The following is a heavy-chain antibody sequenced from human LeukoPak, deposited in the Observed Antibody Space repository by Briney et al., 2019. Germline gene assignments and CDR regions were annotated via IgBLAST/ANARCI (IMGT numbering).Heavy chain of an antibody. CDR3: GRGERGVDY. J-gene: IGHJ4*02. CDR1: GYSISSGYY. V-gene: IGHV4-38-2*02. Sequence: PSETLSLTCTVSGYSISSGYYWGWIREPPGKGLEWIASISHSGSTYYNPSLKSRVAISVDMSKNQFSLQLSSVTAADTAVYYCGRGERGVDYWGQGTLVTVSS. CDR2: ISHSGST. D-gene: IGHD2-8*01.